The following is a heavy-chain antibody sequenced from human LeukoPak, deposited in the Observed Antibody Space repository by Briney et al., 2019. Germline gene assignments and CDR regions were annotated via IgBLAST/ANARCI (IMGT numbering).Heavy chain of an antibody. J-gene: IGHJ4*02. CDR2: IYYSGST. CDR1: GGSISTYY. V-gene: IGHV4-59*01. CDR3: AGGLERRPPHY. Sequence: SETLSLTCTVSGGSISTYYWSWIRQPPGKGLEWIGYIYYSGSTNYNPSLKSRVTISVDTSKNQFSLKLSSVTAADTAVYFCAGGLERRPPHYWGQGTLVTVSS. D-gene: IGHD1-1*01.